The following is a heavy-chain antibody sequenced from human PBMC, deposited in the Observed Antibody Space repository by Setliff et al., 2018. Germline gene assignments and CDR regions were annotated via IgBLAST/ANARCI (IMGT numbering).Heavy chain of an antibody. Sequence: PSETLSLTCTVSFDYAGLHYWTWIRQPPGKGLQWLGHIHYSGTSNYNPSLKSRVTMSIDTSKNQFSLKLNSVTAADMAVYYCAREQWLDPPGYYYMDVWAKGTTVTVSS. V-gene: IGHV4-59*02. CDR1: FDYAGLHY. J-gene: IGHJ6*03. CDR3: AREQWLDPPGYYYMDV. D-gene: IGHD6-19*01. CDR2: IHYSGTS.